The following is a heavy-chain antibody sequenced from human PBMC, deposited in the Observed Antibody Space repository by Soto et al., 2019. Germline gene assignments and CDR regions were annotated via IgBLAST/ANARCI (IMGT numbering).Heavy chain of an antibody. CDR2: ISGSGGST. J-gene: IGHJ6*02. Sequence: SGGSLRLSCAASGFTFSSYAMSWVRQAPGKGLEWVSAISGSGGSTYYADSVKGRFTISRDNSKNTLYLQMNSLRAEDTAVYYCASSYDFWSGYLPPDVWAQGTTVTVSS. D-gene: IGHD3-3*01. CDR1: GFTFSSYA. CDR3: ASSYDFWSGYLPPDV. V-gene: IGHV3-23*01.